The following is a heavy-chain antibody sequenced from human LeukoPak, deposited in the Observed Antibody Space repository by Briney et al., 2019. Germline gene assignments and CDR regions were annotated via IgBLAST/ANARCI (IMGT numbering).Heavy chain of an antibody. CDR1: GGSFSSVSYY. CDR2: IYYSGST. CDR3: ARGTYCGGDCYSNWFDP. Sequence: PSETLSLTCTVSGGSFSSVSYYWSWIRQPPGKGLEWIGSIYYSGSTYYNPSLKSRVTISVDTSKNQFSLKLSSVTAADTAVYYCARGTYCGGDCYSNWFDPWGQGTLVTVSS. J-gene: IGHJ5*02. D-gene: IGHD2-21*02. V-gene: IGHV4-39*07.